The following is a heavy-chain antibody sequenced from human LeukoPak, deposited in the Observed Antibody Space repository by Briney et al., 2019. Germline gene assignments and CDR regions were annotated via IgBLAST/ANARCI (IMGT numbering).Heavy chain of an antibody. V-gene: IGHV1-2*06. CDR1: GYTFTGYY. J-gene: IGHJ4*02. CDR3: ARDTSSGWLYYFDY. CDR2: INPNSGGT. Sequence: ASVKVSCKASGYTFTGYYMHWVRQAPGQGLEWMGRINPNSGGTNYAQKLQGRVTMTTDTSTSTAYMELRSLRSDDTAVYYCARDTSSGWLYYFDYWGQGTLVTVSS. D-gene: IGHD6-19*01.